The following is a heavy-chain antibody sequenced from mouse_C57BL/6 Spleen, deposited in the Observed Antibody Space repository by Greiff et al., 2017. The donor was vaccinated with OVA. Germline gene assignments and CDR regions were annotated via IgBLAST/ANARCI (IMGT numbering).Heavy chain of an antibody. J-gene: IGHJ4*01. V-gene: IGHV5-12*01. CDR1: GFTFSDYY. D-gene: IGHD4-1*01. CDR3: AGANYYAMDY. CDR2: ISNGGGST. Sequence: EVKLMESGGGLVQPGGSLKLSCAASGFTFSDYYMYWVRQTPEKRLEWVAYISNGGGSTYYPDTVKGRFTISRDNAKNTLYLQMSRLKSEDTAMYYCAGANYYAMDYWGQGTSVTVSS.